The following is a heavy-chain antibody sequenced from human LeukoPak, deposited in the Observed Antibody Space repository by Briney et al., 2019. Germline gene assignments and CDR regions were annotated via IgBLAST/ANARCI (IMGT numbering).Heavy chain of an antibody. CDR3: AKDGGYCSSTSCPPPPHYYYMDV. D-gene: IGHD2-2*01. CDR2: IRYDGSNK. CDR1: GFTFSSYG. Sequence: GGSLRLSCAASGFTFSSYGMHWVRQAPGKGLEWVAFIRYDGSNKYYADSVKGRFTISRDNSKNTLYLQMNSLRAEDTAVYYCAKDGGYCSSTSCPPPPHYYYMDVWGKGTTVTVSS. J-gene: IGHJ6*03. V-gene: IGHV3-30*02.